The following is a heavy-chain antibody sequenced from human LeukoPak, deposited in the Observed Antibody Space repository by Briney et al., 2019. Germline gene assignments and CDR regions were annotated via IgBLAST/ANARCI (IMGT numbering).Heavy chain of an antibody. D-gene: IGHD3-10*01. J-gene: IGHJ4*02. CDR1: GFTFSSYS. Sequence: GGSLRLSCAASGFTFSSYSMNWVRQAPGKGLEWVSSISSSSSYIYYADSVKGRFTISRDNAKNSLYLQMNSLRAEDTAVYYCAKKASTGGYGSGSPFDYWGQGTLVTVSS. CDR3: AKKASTGGYGSGSPFDY. CDR2: ISSSSSYI. V-gene: IGHV3-21*01.